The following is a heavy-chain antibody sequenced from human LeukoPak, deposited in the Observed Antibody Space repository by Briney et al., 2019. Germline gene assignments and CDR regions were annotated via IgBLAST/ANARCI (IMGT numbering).Heavy chain of an antibody. CDR2: MNPNSGNT. CDR1: GYTFTSYD. D-gene: IGHD2-15*01. J-gene: IGHJ4*02. V-gene: IGHV1-8*01. Sequence: GASVKVSCKASGYTFTSYDINWVRQAAGQGLEWMGWMNPNSGNTGYAQKFQGRVTMTRNTSISTAYMELSSLRSEDTAVYYCARYDCSGGSCYLAYWGQGTLVTVSS. CDR3: ARYDCSGGSCYLAY.